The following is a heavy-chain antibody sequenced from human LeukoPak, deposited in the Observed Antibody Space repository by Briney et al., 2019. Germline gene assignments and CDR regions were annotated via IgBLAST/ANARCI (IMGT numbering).Heavy chain of an antibody. CDR2: IYYNGST. D-gene: IGHD1/OR15-1a*01. CDR3: ARLPSPTTKIFDY. J-gene: IGHJ4*02. V-gene: IGHV4-59*01. Sequence: TTSETLSLTCTVSGCSISSYCWSWIRQPPEKGLEWIGYIYYNGSTDYNPSLKNRLTISVDTSKNQFSLKLSSVTAADTAMYYCARLPSPTTKIFDYWGEGNLVTVSS. CDR1: GCSISSYC.